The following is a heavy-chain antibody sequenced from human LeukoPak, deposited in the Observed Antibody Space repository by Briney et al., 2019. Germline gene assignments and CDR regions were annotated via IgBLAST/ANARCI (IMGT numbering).Heavy chain of an antibody. Sequence: GGSLRLSCAASGFSFSNYWMSWVRQAPGKGLEWVAFVRYDGGSIYYVDSVKGRFIISRDNSKDTLYLQMNSLRIEDTAVYHCVKDHSSGLLGWGQGTLVTVSS. D-gene: IGHD6-25*01. CDR1: GFSFSNYW. CDR3: VKDHSSGLLG. CDR2: VRYDGGSI. V-gene: IGHV3-30*02. J-gene: IGHJ4*02.